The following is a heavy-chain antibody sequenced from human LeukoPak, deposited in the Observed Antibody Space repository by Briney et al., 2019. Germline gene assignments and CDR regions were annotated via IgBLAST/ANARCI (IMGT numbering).Heavy chain of an antibody. J-gene: IGHJ6*02. D-gene: IGHD1-26*01. CDR1: DGSINSYY. CDR2: IYYNGNT. V-gene: IGHV4-59*01. CDR3: ARGRSNYYGMDV. Sequence: SETLSLTCSVSDGSINSYYWNWIRRPPGKGLEWIGYIYYNGNTNYSPSLKSRVTMSVDTSKNLFSLKVSSVTAADMAVYYCARGRSNYYGMDVWGQGTTVTVSS.